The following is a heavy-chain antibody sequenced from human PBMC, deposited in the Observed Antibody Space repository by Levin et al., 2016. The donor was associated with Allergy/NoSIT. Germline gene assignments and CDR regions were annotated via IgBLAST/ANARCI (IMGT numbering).Heavy chain of an antibody. D-gene: IGHD1-26*01. Sequence: VRQMPGKGLEWMGIIYPGDSDTRYSPSFQGQVTISADKSISTAYLQWSSLKASDTAMYYCARSGMFNYYYYYGMDVWGQGTTVTVSS. J-gene: IGHJ6*02. CDR3: ARSGMFNYYYYYGMDV. V-gene: IGHV5-51*01. CDR2: IYPGDSDT.